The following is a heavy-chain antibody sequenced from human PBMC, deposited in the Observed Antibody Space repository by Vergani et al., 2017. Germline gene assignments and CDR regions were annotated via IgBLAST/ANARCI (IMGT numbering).Heavy chain of an antibody. J-gene: IGHJ6*02. CDR3: AHSNRYGDYEYYYYGMDV. CDR1: GFSLSTSGVG. D-gene: IGHD4-17*01. CDR2: IYWNDDK. Sequence: QITLKESGPTLVKPTQTLTLTCTFSGFSLSTSGVGVGWIRQPPGKALEWLALIYWNDDKRYSPSLKSRLTITKDTSKNQVVLTMTNMDPVDTATYYCAHSNRYGDYEYYYYGMDVWGQGTTVTVSS. V-gene: IGHV2-5*01.